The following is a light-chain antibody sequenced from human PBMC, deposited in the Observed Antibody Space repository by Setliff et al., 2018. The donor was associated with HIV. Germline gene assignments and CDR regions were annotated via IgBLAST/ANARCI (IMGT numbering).Light chain of an antibody. CDR1: SSDVGGYSH. V-gene: IGLV2-14*01. CDR2: EVR. CDR3: SSYAITNTLP. J-gene: IGLJ1*01. Sequence: QSALAQPASVSGSPGQSITISCTGTSSDVGGYSHVSWYQQHPGKAPKLIIYEVRNRPSGVSNRFSGSKSGNTASLTISGLQAEDEADYYCSSYAITNTLPFG.